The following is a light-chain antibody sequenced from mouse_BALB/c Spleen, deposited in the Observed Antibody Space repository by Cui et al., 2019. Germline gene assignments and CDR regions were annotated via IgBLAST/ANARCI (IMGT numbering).Light chain of an antibody. CDR2: RAN. CDR3: LQYDEFHT. V-gene: IGKV14-111*01. CDR1: QDINSY. J-gene: IGKJ2*01. Sequence: DIKMTQSPSSMYASLGERVTITCKASQDINSYLSWFQQKPGKSPKTLIYRANRLVDGVPSRFSGSGSGQDYSLNISSLEYEDMGIYYCLQYDEFHTFGGGTKLEIK.